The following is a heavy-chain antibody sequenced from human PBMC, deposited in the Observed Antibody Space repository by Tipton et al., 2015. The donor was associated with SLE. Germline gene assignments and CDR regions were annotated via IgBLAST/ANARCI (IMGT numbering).Heavy chain of an antibody. V-gene: IGHV4-34*01. D-gene: IGHD3-22*01. Sequence: LSLTCAVYGGSFSGYYWSWIRQPPGRGLEWIGEINHSGSTNHSGSTKYNPSLKSRVTISVDTSKNQFSLKLSSVTPADAAVYFCARGGDRYYGRSGYYDYFDYWGQGTLVTVSS. J-gene: IGHJ4*02. CDR3: ARGGDRYYGRSGYYDYFDY. CDR2: INHSGSTNHSGST. CDR1: GGSFSGYY.